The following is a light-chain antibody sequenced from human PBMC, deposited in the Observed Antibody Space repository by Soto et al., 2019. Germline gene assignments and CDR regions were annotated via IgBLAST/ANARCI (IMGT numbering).Light chain of an antibody. CDR2: GAS. Sequence: EIVLTQSPGTLSLSPGERATLSCRASQSVTSDCLAWYRQRPGQAPRLLVYGASTRATGTPDRISGSGSGTEFTLTISRLEHEDFAVYYCQQCGSSRRTFGQGTKVDIK. V-gene: IGKV3-20*01. J-gene: IGKJ1*01. CDR1: QSVTSDC. CDR3: QQCGSSRRT.